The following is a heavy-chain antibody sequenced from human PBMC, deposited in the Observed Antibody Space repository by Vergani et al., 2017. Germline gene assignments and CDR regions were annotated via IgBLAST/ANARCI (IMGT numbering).Heavy chain of an antibody. D-gene: IGHD3-10*01. V-gene: IGHV3-33*01. CDR3: ARGGNTMVRGVAMDYYYGMDV. Sequence: QVQLVESGGGVVQPGRSLRLSCAASGFTFSSYGMHWVRQAPGKGLEWVAVIWYDGSNKYYADSVKGRFTISRDNSKNTLYLQMNSLRAEDTAVYYCARGGNTMVRGVAMDYYYGMDVWGQGP. CDR1: GFTFSSYG. J-gene: IGHJ6*02. CDR2: IWYDGSNK.